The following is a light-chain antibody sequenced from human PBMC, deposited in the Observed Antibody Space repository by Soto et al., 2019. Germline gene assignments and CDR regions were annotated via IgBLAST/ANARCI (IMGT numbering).Light chain of an antibody. CDR3: SSYTSNSTPL. Sequence: QSALTQPASVSGSPGQSITISCTGTRSDVGGYNYVSWYQQHPGKVPKVMIFEVSKRPSGVSNRFSGSKSGNTASLTISGLQAEDEADYYCSSYTSNSTPLFGTGTKLTVL. CDR1: RSDVGGYNY. V-gene: IGLV2-14*01. CDR2: EVS. J-gene: IGLJ1*01.